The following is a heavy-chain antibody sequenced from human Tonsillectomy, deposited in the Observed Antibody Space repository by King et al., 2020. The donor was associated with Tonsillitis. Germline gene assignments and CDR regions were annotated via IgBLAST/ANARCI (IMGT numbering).Heavy chain of an antibody. CDR2: INQDGSEE. CDR1: GFTFSDYW. Sequence: VQLVESGGGLVQPGGSLRLSCAASGFTFSDYWMSWVRQAPGKGLEWVANINQDGSEEYYVDSVKGRFTISRDSAMNSLYLQTNSLRVEDTAVYYCAREGGGAAAGRRAPDIWGQGTMVTVSS. V-gene: IGHV3-7*01. J-gene: IGHJ3*02. D-gene: IGHD6-13*01. CDR3: AREGGGAAAGRRAPDI.